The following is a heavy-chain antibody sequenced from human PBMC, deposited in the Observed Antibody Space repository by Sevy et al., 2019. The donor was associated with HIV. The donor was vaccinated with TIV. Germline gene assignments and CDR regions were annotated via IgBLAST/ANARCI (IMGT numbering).Heavy chain of an antibody. Sequence: ASVKVSCKTSGYTFDNFDITWVRQAPGQGLESMGWISRHNYKTTSAQRLQDRVTLTTDTSTTTAYLELRNLRPDDTAVYYCARGVGRGNRNGPYFDPWGQGTQVTVSS. D-gene: IGHD1-1*01. CDR2: ISRHNYKT. V-gene: IGHV1-18*04. J-gene: IGHJ4*02. CDR3: ARGVGRGNRNGPYFDP. CDR1: GYTFDNFD.